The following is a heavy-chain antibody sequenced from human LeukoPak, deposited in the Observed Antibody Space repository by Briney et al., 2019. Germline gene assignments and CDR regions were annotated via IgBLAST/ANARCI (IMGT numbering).Heavy chain of an antibody. J-gene: IGHJ4*02. Sequence: GGSLRLSCAASRFTFSSYAMSWVRQAPGKGLEWVSAISGSGGSTYYADSVKGRFTISRDNSKNTLYLQMNSLRAEDTAVYYCAKSFSEYYYGSGPGDYWGQGTLVTVSS. CDR1: RFTFSSYA. D-gene: IGHD3-10*01. CDR2: ISGSGGST. V-gene: IGHV3-23*01. CDR3: AKSFSEYYYGSGPGDY.